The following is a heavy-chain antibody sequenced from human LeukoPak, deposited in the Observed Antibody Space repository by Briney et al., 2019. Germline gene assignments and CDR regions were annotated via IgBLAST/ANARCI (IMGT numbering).Heavy chain of an antibody. V-gene: IGHV3-74*01. J-gene: IGHJ3*01. Sequence: GGSLRLLCAASGFTSSSSWMHWVRQAPGKGLVWVSRINTDGSNTNYEDSVKGRFTISRDNAKNTLYLQMNSLRVEDTAVYYCATMWGSWGQGTMVTVSS. D-gene: IGHD1-26*01. CDR1: GFTSSSSW. CDR2: INTDGSNT. CDR3: ATMWGS.